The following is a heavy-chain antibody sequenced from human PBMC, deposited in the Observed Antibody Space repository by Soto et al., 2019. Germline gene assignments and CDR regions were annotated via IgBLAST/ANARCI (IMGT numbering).Heavy chain of an antibody. CDR1: GDSVSSNSAA. V-gene: IGHV6-1*01. J-gene: IGHJ4*02. CDR2: TYYRSKWYN. Sequence: QVQLQQSGPGLVKPSQTLSLSCAISGDSVSSNSAAWNWIRQSPSRGLEWLGRTYYRSKWYNDYAESVKSRITINPDTSKNQFSMHLNSVTPEDTAVYYCARDPPDFHSAFDYWGQGTLVTVSS. CDR3: ARDPPDFHSAFDY. D-gene: IGHD4-4*01.